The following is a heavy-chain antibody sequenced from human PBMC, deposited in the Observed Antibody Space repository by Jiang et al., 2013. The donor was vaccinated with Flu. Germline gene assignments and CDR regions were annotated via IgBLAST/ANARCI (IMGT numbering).Heavy chain of an antibody. CDR2: ISGSGGST. CDR3: AKDDLVTKPSAMSFNAFDV. Sequence: VQLLESGGGLVQPGGSLRLSCAASGFTFSSYAMSWVRQAPGKGLEWVSAISGSGGSTYYADSVKGRFTISRDNSRSTLYLQMNSLRAEDTAKYYCAKDDLVTKPSAMSFNAFDVWGQGTMVTVSS. V-gene: IGHV3-23*01. D-gene: IGHD2-2*01. CDR1: GFTFSSYA. J-gene: IGHJ3*01.